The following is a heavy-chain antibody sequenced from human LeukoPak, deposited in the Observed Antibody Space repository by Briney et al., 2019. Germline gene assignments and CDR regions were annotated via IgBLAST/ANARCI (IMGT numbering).Heavy chain of an antibody. V-gene: IGHV3-30*18. J-gene: IGHJ6*02. Sequence: GGSLRLSCAASGFTFSSYGVHWVRQAPGKGLEWVAVISYDGSNKYYADSVKGRFTVSRDNSKNTLYLQMNSLRAEDTAVYYCAKDLLSSSWFYYYYYGMDVWGQGTTVTVSS. CDR1: GFTFSSYG. CDR2: ISYDGSNK. CDR3: AKDLLSSSWFYYYYYGMDV. D-gene: IGHD6-13*01.